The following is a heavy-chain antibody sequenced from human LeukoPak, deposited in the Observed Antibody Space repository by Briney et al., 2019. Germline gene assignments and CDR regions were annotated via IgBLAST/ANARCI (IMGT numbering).Heavy chain of an antibody. CDR3: AHRPAGNYFDY. CDR1: GFSLSTRGVG. CDR2: IYWNDDK. Sequence: SGPTLVKPTQTLTLTCTFSGFSLSTRGVGVGWIRQPPGKALEWLALIYWNDDKRYSPSLKSRLTITKDTSKNQVVLTMTNMDPVDTATYYCAHRPAGNYFDYWGQGTLVTVSS. J-gene: IGHJ4*02. V-gene: IGHV2-5*01.